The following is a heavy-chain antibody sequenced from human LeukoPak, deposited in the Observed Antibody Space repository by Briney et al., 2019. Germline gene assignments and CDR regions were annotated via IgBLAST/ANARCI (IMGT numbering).Heavy chain of an antibody. V-gene: IGHV3-15*01. CDR1: GFTFSNAW. D-gene: IGHD6-13*01. Sequence: GGSLRLSCAASGFTFSNAWMSWVRQAPGKGLEWVGRIKSKTDGGTTDYAAPVKGRFTISRDDSKNTLYLQMNSLKTEDTAVYYCTTDPTPGIAAAGTFPDNAFDIWGQGTMVTVSS. J-gene: IGHJ3*02. CDR3: TTDPTPGIAAAGTFPDNAFDI. CDR2: IKSKTDGGTT.